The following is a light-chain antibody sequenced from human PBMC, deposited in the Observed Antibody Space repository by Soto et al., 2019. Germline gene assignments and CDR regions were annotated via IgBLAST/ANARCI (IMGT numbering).Light chain of an antibody. J-gene: IGLJ1*01. CDR3: CSYAGTYTYV. V-gene: IGLV2-11*01. CDR1: SSDVGGYTY. CDR2: DVS. Sequence: QSVLTQPRSVSGSPGQSVTISCTGTSSDVGGYTYVSWYQQHPGKAPKLVIYDVSERPSGVPDRFSGSKSGNTASLTISGLQAEDEADYYCCSYAGTYTYVFGTGTKLTVL.